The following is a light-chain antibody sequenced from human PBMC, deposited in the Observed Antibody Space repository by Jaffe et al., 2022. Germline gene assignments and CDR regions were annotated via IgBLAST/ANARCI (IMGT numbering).Light chain of an antibody. V-gene: IGLV1-51*02. J-gene: IGLJ2*01. Sequence: QSVLTQPPSVSAAAGQKVTISCSGSYSNIGRNFVSWYQQFPGTAPKLLIHENYNRPSGTPDRFSGSKSGTSATLDITGLQTGDEADYYCGTWDHSLDAGIFGGGTKLTVL. CDR2: ENY. CDR3: GTWDHSLDAGI. CDR1: YSNIGRNF.